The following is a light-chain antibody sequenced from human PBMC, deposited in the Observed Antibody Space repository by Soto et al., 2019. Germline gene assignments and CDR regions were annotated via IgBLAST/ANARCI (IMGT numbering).Light chain of an antibody. Sequence: QSALTQPASVSGSPGHSITISCAGTSGDVGAYNFVTWFQQHPGKVPKLIIYDVTDRPSGVSDRFSGSKSGNTASLTISGLLAEDEADYYCGSYTTINTMIFGGGTQLTVL. V-gene: IGLV2-14*01. CDR2: DVT. J-gene: IGLJ2*01. CDR3: GSYTTINTMI. CDR1: SGDVGAYNF.